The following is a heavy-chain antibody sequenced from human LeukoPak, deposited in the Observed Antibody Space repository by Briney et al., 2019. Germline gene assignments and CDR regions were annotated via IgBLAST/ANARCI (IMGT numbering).Heavy chain of an antibody. CDR3: ARYPYSGSYYANDAFDI. CDR1: GFTFSSYS. J-gene: IGHJ3*02. CDR2: ISSSSSYI. Sequence: GGSLRLSCAASGFTFSSYSMNWVRQAPGKGLEWVSSISSSSSYIYYADSVKGRFTISGDNAKNSLYLQMNSLRAEDTAVYYCARYPYSGSYYANDAFDIWGQGTMVTVSS. V-gene: IGHV3-21*01. D-gene: IGHD1-26*01.